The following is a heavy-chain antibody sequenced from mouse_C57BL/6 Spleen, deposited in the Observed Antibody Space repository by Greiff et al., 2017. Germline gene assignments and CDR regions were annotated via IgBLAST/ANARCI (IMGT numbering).Heavy chain of an antibody. V-gene: IGHV1-22*01. CDR1: GYTFTDYN. D-gene: IGHD1-1*01. J-gene: IGHJ1*03. Sequence: EVQLQQSGPELVKPGASVKMSCKASGYTFTDYNMHWVKQSHGKSLEWIGYINPNNGGTSYNQKFKGKATLTVNKSSSTAYMELRSLTSEDPAVYYCARDYGSSHWYCDVWGTGTTVTVSS. CDR3: ARDYGSSHWYCDV. CDR2: INPNNGGT.